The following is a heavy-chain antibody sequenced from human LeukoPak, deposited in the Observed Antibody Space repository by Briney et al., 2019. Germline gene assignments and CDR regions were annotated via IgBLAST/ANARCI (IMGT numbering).Heavy chain of an antibody. J-gene: IGHJ4*02. CDR3: ARVKVGGSGRYHYFDY. D-gene: IGHD3-10*01. V-gene: IGHV4-59*08. CDR1: GGSISSYY. CDR2: IYYSGST. Sequence: NPSETLSLTCTVSGGSISSYYWSWIRQPPGKGLEWIGYIYYSGSTNYNPSLKSRVTISVDTSKNQFSLKLSSVTAADTAVYYCARVKVGGSGRYHYFDYWGQGTLVTVSS.